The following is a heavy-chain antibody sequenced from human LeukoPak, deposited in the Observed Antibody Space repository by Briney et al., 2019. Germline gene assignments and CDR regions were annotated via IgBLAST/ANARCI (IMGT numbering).Heavy chain of an antibody. D-gene: IGHD1-26*01. J-gene: IGHJ4*02. CDR3: ARALRSGSYYEVDY. V-gene: IGHV1-2*02. CDR2: INLNNGGT. CDR1: GYTFTGYY. Sequence: ASVKVSCKASGYTFTGYYIHWVRQAPGQGLEWMGWINLNNGGTNYAQKFQGRVTMTRDTSITTTYMDLSRLRSDDTAVYYCARALRSGSYYEVDYWGQGTLVTVSS.